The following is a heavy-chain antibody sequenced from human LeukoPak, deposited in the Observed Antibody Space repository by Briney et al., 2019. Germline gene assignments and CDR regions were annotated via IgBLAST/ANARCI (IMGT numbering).Heavy chain of an antibody. D-gene: IGHD3-22*01. CDR1: GFTFSSYS. V-gene: IGHV3-21*01. CDR3: AREGVTMIVGTVDY. J-gene: IGHJ4*02. CDR2: ISSSSSYI. Sequence: GGSLRLSCAASGFTFSSYSMNWVRQAPGKGLEWVSPISSSSSYIYYADSVKGRFTISRDNAKNSLYLQMNSLRAEDTAVYYCAREGVTMIVGTVDYWGQGTLVTVSS.